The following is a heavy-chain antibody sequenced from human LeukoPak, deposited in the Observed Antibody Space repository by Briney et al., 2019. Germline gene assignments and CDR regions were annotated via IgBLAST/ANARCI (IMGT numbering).Heavy chain of an antibody. D-gene: IGHD1-26*01. CDR2: IYYSGST. CDR3: ARRGIGSYSGGFDY. Sequence: SETLSLTCTVSGGSISSSSYYWGWIRQPPGKGLEWIGSIYYSGSTNYNPSLKSRVTISVDTSKNQYSLKLSSVTAADTAVYYCARRGIGSYSGGFDYWGQGTLVTVSS. V-gene: IGHV4-39*07. CDR1: GGSISSSSYY. J-gene: IGHJ4*02.